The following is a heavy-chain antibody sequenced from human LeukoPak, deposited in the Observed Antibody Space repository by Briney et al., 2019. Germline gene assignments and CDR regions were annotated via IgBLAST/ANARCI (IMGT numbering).Heavy chain of an antibody. CDR2: IYYSGST. CDR3: ARAYYYDSSGYYPN. CDR1: GGSISSGDYY. Sequence: SQTLSLTCTVSGGSISSGDYYWSWIRQPPGKGLEWIGYIYYSGSTNYNPSLKSRVTILVDTSKNQFSLKLSSVTAADTAVYYCARAYYYDSSGYYPNWGQGTLVTVSS. D-gene: IGHD3-22*01. V-gene: IGHV4-30-4*08. J-gene: IGHJ4*02.